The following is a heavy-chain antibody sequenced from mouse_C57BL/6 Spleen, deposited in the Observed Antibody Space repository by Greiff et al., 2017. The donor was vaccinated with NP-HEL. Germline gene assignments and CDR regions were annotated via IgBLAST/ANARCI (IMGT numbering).Heavy chain of an antibody. V-gene: IGHV5-4*01. D-gene: IGHD1-1*01. CDR3: ARGGYGSSPFAY. CDR2: ISDGGSYT. CDR1: GFTFSSYA. J-gene: IGHJ3*01. Sequence: EVQGVESGGGLVKPGGSLKLSCAASGFTFSSYAMSWVRQTPEKRLEWVATISDGGSYTYYPDNVKGRFTISRDNAKNNLYLQMSHLKSEDTAMYYCARGGYGSSPFAYWGQGTLVTVSA.